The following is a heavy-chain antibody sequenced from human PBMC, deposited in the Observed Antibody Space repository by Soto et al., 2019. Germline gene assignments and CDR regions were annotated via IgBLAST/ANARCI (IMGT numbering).Heavy chain of an antibody. Sequence: VSCAASGFAFSGSAMYWVRQASGKGPEWVGRIRSKGHNYATEYAASVKGRFTISRDDSKNTAYLQMNSLQTEDTAVYYCTRDLFSYDYSGILWFDPWGQGTLVTVSS. J-gene: IGHJ5*02. CDR1: GFAFSGSA. CDR3: TRDLFSYDYSGILWFDP. D-gene: IGHD3-16*01. CDR2: IRSKGHNYAT. V-gene: IGHV3-73*01.